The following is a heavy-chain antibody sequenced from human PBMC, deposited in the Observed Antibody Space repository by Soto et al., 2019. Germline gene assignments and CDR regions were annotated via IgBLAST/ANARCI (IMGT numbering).Heavy chain of an antibody. D-gene: IGHD3-22*01. CDR2: INSDGSRT. CDR1: GFTFSSYW. CDR3: ARGDGDYYDGNGYLGRH. V-gene: IGHV3-74*01. Sequence: EVQLVESGGGIVQPGGSLRLSCAASGFTFSSYWMHWVRQAPGKGLVWVSRINSDGSRTSYADSAKGRFTISRDNAKNTMYLQLNSLRAVDTAVYYCARGDGDYYDGNGYLGRHWGQGTLVTVSS. J-gene: IGHJ4*02.